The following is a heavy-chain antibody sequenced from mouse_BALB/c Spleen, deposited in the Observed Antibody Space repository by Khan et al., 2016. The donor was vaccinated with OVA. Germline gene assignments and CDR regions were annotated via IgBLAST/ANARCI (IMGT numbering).Heavy chain of an antibody. D-gene: IGHD2-1*01. V-gene: IGHV2-6-1*01. CDR3: ARQVYPGYFDV. Sequence: VQLQESGPGSVAPSQSLSITCTITGFSLSSYGVHWVRQPAGKGLEWLAVIWSDGRTTYNPALTSRLSISKDNTKSQVFFKVNSLQTDDTAIYYCARQVYPGYFDVWGAGTAVTVSS. CDR1: GFSLSSYG. J-gene: IGHJ1*01. CDR2: IWSDGRT.